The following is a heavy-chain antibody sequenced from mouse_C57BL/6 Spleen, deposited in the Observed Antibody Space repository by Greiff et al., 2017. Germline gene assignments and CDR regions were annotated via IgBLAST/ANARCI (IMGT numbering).Heavy chain of an antibody. J-gene: IGHJ2*01. CDR3: ARSWVYYDYDEYFDY. Sequence: VQLKESVAELVRPGASVKLSCTASGFNIKNTYMHWVKQRPEQGLEWIGRIDPANGNTKYAPKFQGKATITADTSSNTAYLQLSSLTSEDTAIYYCARSWVYYDYDEYFDYWGQGTTLTVSS. CDR2: IDPANGNT. D-gene: IGHD2-4*01. V-gene: IGHV14-3*01. CDR1: GFNIKNTY.